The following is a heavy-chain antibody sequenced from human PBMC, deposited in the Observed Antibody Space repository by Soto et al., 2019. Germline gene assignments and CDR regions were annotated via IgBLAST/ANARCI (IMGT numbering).Heavy chain of an antibody. CDR2: IYYSGST. Sequence: QVQLQESGPGLVKPSQTLSLTCTVSGGSISSGDYYWSWIRQPPGKGLEWIGYIYYSGSTYYNPSLKSRVTISVDTSKNQFSLKLSSVTAADTAVYYCARDQLGRWFASYYYGMDVWGQGTTVTVSS. CDR1: GGSISSGDYY. V-gene: IGHV4-30-4*01. J-gene: IGHJ6*02. CDR3: ARDQLGRWFASYYYGMDV. D-gene: IGHD3-10*01.